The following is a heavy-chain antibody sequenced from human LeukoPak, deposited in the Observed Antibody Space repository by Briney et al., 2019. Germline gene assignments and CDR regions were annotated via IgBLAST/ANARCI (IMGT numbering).Heavy chain of an antibody. CDR1: GGSFSGYY. CDR3: ARLLRGGRDTAMVTMIVVRAKPGAFDS. V-gene: IGHV4-34*01. CDR2: TNLGGST. Sequence: SVTLSLTGAGYGGSFSGYYWSWLRQPPGKGLEWFGETNLGGSTNYNPSLKSPVTISVDTSKNQFSMKLSSVTAAGTAVYYCARLLRGGRDTAMVTMIVVRAKPGAFDSWGQGTMVTVSS. D-gene: IGHD5-18*01. J-gene: IGHJ3*02.